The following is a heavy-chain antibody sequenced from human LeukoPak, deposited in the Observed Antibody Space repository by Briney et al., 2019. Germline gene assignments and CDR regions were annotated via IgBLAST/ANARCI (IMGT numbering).Heavy chain of an antibody. CDR2: ISYDGSNK. V-gene: IGHV3-30-3*01. Sequence: GRSLRLSCAASGFTFSSYAMHWVRQAPGKGLEWVAVISYDGSNKYYADSVKGRFTISRDNSKNTLYLQMNSLRAEDTAVYYCARDGRGDYYDSSGRLDYWGQGTLATVSS. D-gene: IGHD3-22*01. CDR3: ARDGRGDYYDSSGRLDY. CDR1: GFTFSSYA. J-gene: IGHJ4*02.